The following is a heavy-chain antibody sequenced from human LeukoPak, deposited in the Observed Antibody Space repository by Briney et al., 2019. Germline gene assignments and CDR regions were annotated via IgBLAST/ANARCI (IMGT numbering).Heavy chain of an antibody. J-gene: IGHJ6*02. Sequence: PSGTLSLTCAVSGGSISSSNWWSWVRQPPGKGLEWIGEIYHSGSTNYNPSLKSRVTISVDKSKNQFSLELSSVTAADTAVYYCANIDTNYYYYGMDVWGQGTTVTVSS. V-gene: IGHV4-4*02. D-gene: IGHD1-26*01. CDR2: IYHSGST. CDR3: ANIDTNYYYYGMDV. CDR1: GGSISSSNW.